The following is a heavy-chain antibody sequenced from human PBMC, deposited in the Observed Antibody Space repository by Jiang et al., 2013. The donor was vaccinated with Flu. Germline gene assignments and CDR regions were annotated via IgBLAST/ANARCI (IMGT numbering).Heavy chain of an antibody. D-gene: IGHD2-2*02. J-gene: IGHJ5*02. CDR1: GGSFSGYY. Sequence: LLKPSETLSLTCAVYGGSFSGYYWSWIRQPPGKGLEWIGEINHSGSTNYNPSLKSRVTISVDTSKNQFSLKLSSVTAADTAVYYCARGVCGSTSCYIGWFDPWGQGTLVTVSS. V-gene: IGHV4-34*01. CDR3: ARGVCGSTSCYIGWFDP. CDR2: INHSGST.